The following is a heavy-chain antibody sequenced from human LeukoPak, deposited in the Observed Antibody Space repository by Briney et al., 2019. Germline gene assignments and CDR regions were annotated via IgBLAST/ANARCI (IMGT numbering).Heavy chain of an antibody. CDR3: ARRSNWYSFDY. CDR1: GGSISSYY. CDR2: IYYSGST. D-gene: IGHD6-13*01. V-gene: IGHV4-59*08. Sequence: SETLSLTCTVSGGSISSYYWSWIRQPPGKGLEWIGYIYYSGSTNYNPSLKSRVTISVDTSKNQFSLKLSSVTAADTAMYYCARRSNWYSFDYWGQGTLVTVSS. J-gene: IGHJ4*02.